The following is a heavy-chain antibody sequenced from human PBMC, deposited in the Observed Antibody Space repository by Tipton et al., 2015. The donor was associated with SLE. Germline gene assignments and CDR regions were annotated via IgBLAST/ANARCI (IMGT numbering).Heavy chain of an antibody. CDR2: ISGSGGST. J-gene: IGHJ3*02. D-gene: IGHD3-10*01. V-gene: IGHV3-23*01. CDR3: AGDSGEFGDLEDSFHI. CDR1: GFTFSSYA. Sequence: SLRLSCAASGFTFSSYAMSWVRQAPGKGLEWVSAISGSGGSTYYADSVKGRFTISRDNAKNSLFLQMNSLRADDTAVYYCAGDSGEFGDLEDSFHIWGQGTTVTVSS.